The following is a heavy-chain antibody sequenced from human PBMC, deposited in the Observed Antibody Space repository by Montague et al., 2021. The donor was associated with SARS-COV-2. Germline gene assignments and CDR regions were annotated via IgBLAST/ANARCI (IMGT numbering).Heavy chain of an antibody. J-gene: IGHJ4*02. Sequence: SGTLSLTCTVSGGSISSFYWSWFRQPPGKGLEWIGYISDSGSTNYNPSLTSRVTMSVDTSKNQFSLKVNSVTAADTAVYYCARHYSATLPAVYWGQGTLVTVSS. D-gene: IGHD2-15*01. CDR2: ISDSGST. CDR1: GGSISSFY. CDR3: ARHYSATLPAVY. V-gene: IGHV4-59*08.